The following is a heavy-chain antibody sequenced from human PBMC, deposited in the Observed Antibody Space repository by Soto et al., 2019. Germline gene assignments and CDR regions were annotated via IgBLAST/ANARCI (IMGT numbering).Heavy chain of an antibody. V-gene: IGHV3-30*18. CDR3: AKDRYWSFSDSGSYTYFYYGMDV. CDR2: ASYNGRDE. Sequence: QGQLVESGGGVVQPGRSLRLSCAASGFTFRSYDIHWVRQAPGKGLEWVAVASYNGRDEYYAESVKGRFTISRDNSKNTLYLQMNSLRAEDTAVYYCAKDRYWSFSDSGSYTYFYYGMDVWGQGTTVTVSS. J-gene: IGHJ6*02. D-gene: IGHD3-10*01. CDR1: GFTFRSYD.